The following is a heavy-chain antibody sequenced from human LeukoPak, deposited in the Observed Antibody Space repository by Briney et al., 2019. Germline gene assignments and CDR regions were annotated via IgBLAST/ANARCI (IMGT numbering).Heavy chain of an antibody. CDR1: GFTFSDHW. V-gene: IGHV3-7*01. J-gene: IGHJ4*02. Sequence: GGSLRLPCEASGFTFSDHWMTWVRQAPGKGLEWVANIKQGGSQKYYVDSVKGRFTISRDDVKSTLFLQMNNLRAEDSALYYCARGPNFGDYVDFLDSWGQGTLVTVSS. CDR2: IKQGGSQK. CDR3: ARGPNFGDYVDFLDS. D-gene: IGHD4-17*01.